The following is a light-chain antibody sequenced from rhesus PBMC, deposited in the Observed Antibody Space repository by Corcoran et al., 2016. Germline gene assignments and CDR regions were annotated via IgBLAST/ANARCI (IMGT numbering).Light chain of an antibody. CDR1: SSDIGANNR. V-gene: IGLV2-13*03. CDR3: SSYGSGSTYT. J-gene: IGLJ1*01. Sequence: QAAPTQSPSVSGSPGQSVTISCTGTSSDIGANNRVSWYQQSPGKAPKLMIYDVNKRPSGVSDRFSGSKSGSTASLTISGLQAGDEADYYGSSYGSGSTYTVGDGTRLTVL. CDR2: DVN.